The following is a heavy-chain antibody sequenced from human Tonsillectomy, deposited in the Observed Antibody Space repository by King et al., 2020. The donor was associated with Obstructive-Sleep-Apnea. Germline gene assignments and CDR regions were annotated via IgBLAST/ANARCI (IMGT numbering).Heavy chain of an antibody. CDR1: GFTFSSYA. V-gene: IGHV3-30*04. CDR2: ISYDGSNK. Sequence: HVQLVESGGGVVQPGRSLRLSCAASGFTFSSYAMHWVRQAPGKGLEWVAVISYDGSNKYYADSVRGRFTISRDNSKNTLYLQINSLRAEDMAVYYCTRTIYYYDSSAYLQNWYFDLWGRGTLVTVSS. D-gene: IGHD3-22*01. CDR3: TRTIYYYDSSAYLQNWYFDL. J-gene: IGHJ2*01.